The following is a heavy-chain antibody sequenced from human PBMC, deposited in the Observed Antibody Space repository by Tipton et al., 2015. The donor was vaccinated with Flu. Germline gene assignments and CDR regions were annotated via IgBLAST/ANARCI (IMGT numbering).Heavy chain of an antibody. CDR2: IYSGGST. CDR3: ARVSGGGYYFDY. Sequence: GLVKPSETLSLACSVSGGSIGSPYCWRWVRQAPGKGLEWVSVIYSGGSTYYADSVKGRFTISRDNAKNTLYLQMNSLRAEDTAVYYCARVSGGGYYFDYWGQGTLVTVSS. J-gene: IGHJ4*02. D-gene: IGHD2-15*01. V-gene: IGHV3-53*01. CDR1: GGSIGSPYC.